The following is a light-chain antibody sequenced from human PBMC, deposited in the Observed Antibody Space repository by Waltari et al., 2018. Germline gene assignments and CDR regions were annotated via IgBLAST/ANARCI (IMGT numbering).Light chain of an antibody. CDR2: GNN. J-gene: IGLJ2*01. V-gene: IGLV1-40*01. CDR3: QSYDTGLSGVI. CDR1: RSNIGTGYQ. Sequence: QSVLTQPPPVSGAPGQTVTLSSPGSRSNIGTGYQIPWYQQLPDRAPNLLIEGNNNRPSGVPDRFSGSKSGTTASLAISGLQAEDEAHYYCQSYDTGLSGVIFGGGTKLTVL.